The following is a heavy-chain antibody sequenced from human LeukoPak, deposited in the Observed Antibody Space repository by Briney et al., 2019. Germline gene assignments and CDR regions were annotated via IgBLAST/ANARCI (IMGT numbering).Heavy chain of an antibody. D-gene: IGHD2-2*01. CDR3: ARQKCTSTSWLTKNAFDI. J-gene: IGHJ3*02. V-gene: IGHV4-4*07. CDR1: GGSISSYY. CDR2: IYTSGST. Sequence: SETLSLNCTVSGGSISSYYWSWIRQPPGKGLEWIGRIYTSGSTNYNPSLKSRVTISVDTSKNQFSLDLSSVTAADTAVYYCARQKCTSTSWLTKNAFDIWGQGTMVTVSS.